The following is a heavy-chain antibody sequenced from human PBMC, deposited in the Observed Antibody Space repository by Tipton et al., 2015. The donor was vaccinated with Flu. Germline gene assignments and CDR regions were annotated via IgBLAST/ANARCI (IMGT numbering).Heavy chain of an antibody. J-gene: IGHJ4*02. D-gene: IGHD3-16*02. CDR3: AGWTDYLWGNYRTFAY. CDR1: GDSIGSDYY. CDR2: IYYTGST. V-gene: IGHV4-59*03. Sequence: TLSLTCSVSGDSIGSDYYWGWIRQPPGKGLEWIGYIYYTGSTDYNPSLKSRVTISVDTSKNQFSLKLSSVTAADTAVYYCAGWTDYLWGNYRTFAYWGQGTLVTVAP.